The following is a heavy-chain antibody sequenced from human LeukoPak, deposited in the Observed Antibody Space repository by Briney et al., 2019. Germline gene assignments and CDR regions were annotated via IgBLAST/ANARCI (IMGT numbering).Heavy chain of an antibody. CDR1: GFIFSSYW. CDR2: IHSDGSST. D-gene: IGHD1-26*01. CDR3: ARAPKFRLVGAAKGPFDP. Sequence: GGSLRLSCAASGFIFSSYWMDWVRQAPGKGLVWVSRIHSDGSSTTYADSVKGRFTISRDNAKNSLYLQMNSLRAEDTAVYYCARAPKFRLVGAAKGPFDPWGQGTLVTVSS. J-gene: IGHJ5*02. V-gene: IGHV3-74*01.